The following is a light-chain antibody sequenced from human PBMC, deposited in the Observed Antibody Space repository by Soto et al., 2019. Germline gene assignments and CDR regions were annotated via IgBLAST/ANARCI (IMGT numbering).Light chain of an antibody. J-gene: IGLJ2*01. V-gene: IGLV2-14*01. CDR3: CSHTISGAPV. Sequence: QSVLAQPASVSGSPGQSITLSCTGANSDVANYDYVSWYRQYPGLAPQVIISEVTNRPSVISDRFSGSKSANTAYLTISGLQAEDEADYYCCSHTISGAPVFGGGTKVIVL. CDR2: EVT. CDR1: NSDVANYDY.